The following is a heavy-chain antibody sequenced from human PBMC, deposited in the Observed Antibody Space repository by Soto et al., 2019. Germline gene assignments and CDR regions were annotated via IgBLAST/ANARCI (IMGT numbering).Heavy chain of an antibody. J-gene: IGHJ4*02. CDR1: GYTFTNYD. D-gene: IGHD7-27*01. V-gene: IGHV1-8*01. CDR3: VRSRGGTGVHFDY. Sequence: QVQLVQSGAEVKEPGASVKVSCKASGYTFTNYDINWVRQATGQGPEWMGWMNPDSGDTGYVPNFQGRVTMTRSTSISTAYMELSDLRSEDTAVYYCVRSRGGTGVHFDYWGQGTLVTVSS. CDR2: MNPDSGDT.